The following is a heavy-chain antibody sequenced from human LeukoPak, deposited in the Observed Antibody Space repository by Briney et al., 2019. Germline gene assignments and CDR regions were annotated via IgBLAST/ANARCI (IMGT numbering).Heavy chain of an antibody. CDR3: ARGYSNGWYHDY. V-gene: IGHV1-3*03. CDR1: GYSFTRNA. J-gene: IGHJ4*02. D-gene: IGHD6-19*01. CDR2: IDSDKGNT. Sequence: ASVKVSCKASGYSFTRNAIHWVRQAPGQRLEWMGWIDSDKGNTKYSQEFQGRVTFTRDTSASTVYMELSSLRSEDMAIYYCARGYSNGWYHDYWGQGAPVIVSS.